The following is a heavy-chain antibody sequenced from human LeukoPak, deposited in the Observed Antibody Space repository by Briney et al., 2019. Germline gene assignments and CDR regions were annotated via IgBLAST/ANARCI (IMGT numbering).Heavy chain of an antibody. D-gene: IGHD1-26*01. CDR3: ARDLIVGATTEYYFDY. Sequence: ASVKVSCKASGYTFTSYYMHWVRQAPGQGLEWMGWIDTSNGATNYAQKFQGRVTMTRDTSISTAYMELSRLRSDDTAVYYCARDLIVGATTEYYFDYWGQGTLVTVSS. CDR1: GYTFTSYY. CDR2: IDTSNGAT. V-gene: IGHV1-2*02. J-gene: IGHJ4*02.